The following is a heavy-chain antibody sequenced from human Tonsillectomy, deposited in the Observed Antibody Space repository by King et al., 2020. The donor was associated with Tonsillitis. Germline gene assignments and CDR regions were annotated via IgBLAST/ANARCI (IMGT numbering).Heavy chain of an antibody. D-gene: IGHD3-22*01. J-gene: IGHJ5*02. CDR1: GFSFSNYG. CDR3: ARDSFYYDRSTSFGSPRVSILDI. Sequence: VQLVESGGGVVQPGRSLRLSCAASGFSFSNYGIHWVRQSPGEGLEWLAVISDDSSYKYYADSVRGRLTVSRDNAKNTVYLQIDTLGTDDTAVYYCARDSFYYDRSTSFGSPRVSILDIWGQGTLVTVSS. V-gene: IGHV3-30*03. CDR2: ISDDSSYK.